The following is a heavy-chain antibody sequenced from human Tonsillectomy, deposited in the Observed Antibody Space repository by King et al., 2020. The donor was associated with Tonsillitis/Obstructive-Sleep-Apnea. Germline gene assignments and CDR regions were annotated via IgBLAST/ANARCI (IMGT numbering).Heavy chain of an antibody. CDR3: ARRFCSGGSCYSSDY. CDR2: ISAYSGNT. Sequence: QLVQSGAEVKKPGASVKVSCKASGYTFTNYGISWVRQAPGQGLEWMGWISAYSGNTNCAQKLQGRVTITTDTSTSTPYMELRSLRSDYTAIYYFARRFCSGGSCYSSDYWGQGTLVTVSS. D-gene: IGHD2-15*01. V-gene: IGHV1-18*01. J-gene: IGHJ4*02. CDR1: GYTFTNYG.